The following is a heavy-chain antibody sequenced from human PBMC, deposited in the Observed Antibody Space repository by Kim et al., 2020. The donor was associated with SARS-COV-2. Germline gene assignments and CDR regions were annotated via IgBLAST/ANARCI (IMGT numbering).Heavy chain of an antibody. CDR3: ARDSYYDFFLYYYYYLDV. V-gene: IGHV1-3*01. CDR2: INAGSGNT. Sequence: ASVKVSCKASGYTFTSYAMHWVRQAPGQRLEWMGWINAGSGNTKYSQKFQGRVTITRDTSASTAYMELSSLRSEDTAVYYCARDSYYDFFLYYYYYLDVWGKGTLVTVSS. CDR1: GYTFTSYA. D-gene: IGHD3-3*01. J-gene: IGHJ6*03.